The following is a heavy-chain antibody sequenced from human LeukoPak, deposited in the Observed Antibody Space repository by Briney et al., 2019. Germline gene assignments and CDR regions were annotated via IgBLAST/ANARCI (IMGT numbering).Heavy chain of an antibody. CDR1: GFTFSSYD. CDR2: IGTAGDT. V-gene: IGHV3-13*01. CDR3: ARGGSSSWQTPNKEIDY. D-gene: IGHD6-13*01. Sequence: GGSLRLSCAASGFTFSSYDMHWVRQATGKGLEWVSAIGTAGDTYYPGSVKGRFTISRENAKNSLYLQMNSLRAEDTAVYYCARGGSSSWQTPNKEIDYWGQGTLVTVSS. J-gene: IGHJ4*02.